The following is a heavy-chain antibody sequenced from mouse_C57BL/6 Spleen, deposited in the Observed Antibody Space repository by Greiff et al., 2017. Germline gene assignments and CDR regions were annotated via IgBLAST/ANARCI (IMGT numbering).Heavy chain of an antibody. D-gene: IGHD2-4*01. J-gene: IGHJ2*01. CDR3: ARSWDYDGYYFDY. Sequence: EVKVVESGGGLVQPGGSLSLSCAASGFTFTDYYMSWVRQPPGKALEWLGFIRNKANGYTTEYSASVKGRFTISRDNSQSILYLQMNALRAEDSATYYCARSWDYDGYYFDYWGQGTTLTVSS. CDR1: GFTFTDYY. V-gene: IGHV7-3*01. CDR2: IRNKANGYTT.